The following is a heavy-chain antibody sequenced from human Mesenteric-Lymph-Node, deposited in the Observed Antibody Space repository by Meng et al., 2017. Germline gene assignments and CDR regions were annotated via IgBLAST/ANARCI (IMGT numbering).Heavy chain of an antibody. Sequence: QGYLVQVGDEVKKPGAPVNFSCKASRYTFTSYAINWVRQAKGQGLEWMGWMNPNSGNTGYAQKFQGRVTITKNTSISTAYMELSSLRSEDTAVYYCARGSYYYDSSGYQDFQHWGQGTLVTVSS. CDR2: MNPNSGNT. V-gene: IGHV1-8*01. CDR3: ARGSYYYDSSGYQDFQH. J-gene: IGHJ1*01. D-gene: IGHD3-22*01. CDR1: RYTFTSYA.